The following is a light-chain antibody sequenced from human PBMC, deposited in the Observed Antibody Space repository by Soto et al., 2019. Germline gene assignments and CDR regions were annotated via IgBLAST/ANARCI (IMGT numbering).Light chain of an antibody. CDR1: QSISAY. J-gene: IGKJ3*01. CDR3: QQSYSTPSVT. Sequence: DIQMTQSPSSMSASVGDRVTITCRASQSISAYLNWYQQKPGKAPKLLIYAASSLQSGVPSRFSSSGSGTDFTLTISSLQPEDFATYYCQQSYSTPSVTFGPGTKVDIK. CDR2: AAS. V-gene: IGKV1-39*01.